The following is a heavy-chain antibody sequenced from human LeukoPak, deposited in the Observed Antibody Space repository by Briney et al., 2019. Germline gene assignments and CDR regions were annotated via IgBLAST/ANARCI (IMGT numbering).Heavy chain of an antibody. CDR3: AKSVITMIGVNPDY. D-gene: IGHD3-22*01. J-gene: IGHJ4*02. CDR1: GFTFSSDA. V-gene: IGHV3-23*01. CDR2: ISGSGGST. Sequence: GGSLRLSCAASGFTFSSDAMSWVRQAPGKGLEWVSAISGSGGSTYYADSVKGRFTISRDNSKNTLYLQMNSLRAEDTAVYYCAKSVITMIGVNPDYWGQGTLVTVSS.